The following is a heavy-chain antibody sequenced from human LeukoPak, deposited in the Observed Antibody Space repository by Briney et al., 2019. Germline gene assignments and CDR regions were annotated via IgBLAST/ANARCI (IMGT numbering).Heavy chain of an antibody. Sequence: SGSLSLTCVLYGGSSTNYFWSWIRQPPGKGLEWIGEINHSGSTNYNPSLKSRVTISVDTSKNQFSLKLSSVTAADTAVYYCARGRRFLNLFDYWGQGTLVTVSS. CDR1: GGSSTNYF. J-gene: IGHJ4*02. D-gene: IGHD3-10*01. CDR3: ARGRRFLNLFDY. V-gene: IGHV4-34*01. CDR2: INHSGST.